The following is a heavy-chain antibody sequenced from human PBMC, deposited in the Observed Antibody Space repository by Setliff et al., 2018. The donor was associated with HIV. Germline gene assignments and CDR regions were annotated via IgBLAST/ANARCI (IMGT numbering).Heavy chain of an antibody. J-gene: IGHJ4*02. Sequence: ASVKVSCKASGYTFTGYGITWVRQAPGQGLEWMGWISPYNGNTNYAQKFQGRVTMTTDTSTSTAYMELRSLRSDDTAVYYCARGWLYYYDSSAYRDHWGQGTRVTVSS. CDR1: GYTFTGYG. CDR2: ISPYNGNT. CDR3: ARGWLYYYDSSAYRDH. V-gene: IGHV1-18*01. D-gene: IGHD3-22*01.